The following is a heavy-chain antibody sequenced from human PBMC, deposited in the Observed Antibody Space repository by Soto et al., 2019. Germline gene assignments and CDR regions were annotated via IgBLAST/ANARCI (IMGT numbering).Heavy chain of an antibody. CDR3: ARVHYYGSGSYYNWFDS. CDR1: GYTFTSYG. V-gene: IGHV1-18*01. J-gene: IGHJ5*01. D-gene: IGHD3-10*01. Sequence: QVQLVQSGAEVKKPGASVKVSCKASGYTFTSYGISWVRQAPGQGLEWMGWISAYNGNTNYAQKLQGRVTMTTDTSTSTAYMELRSVRPDDTAVYYCARVHYYGSGSYYNWFDSWGQGTLVTVSS. CDR2: ISAYNGNT.